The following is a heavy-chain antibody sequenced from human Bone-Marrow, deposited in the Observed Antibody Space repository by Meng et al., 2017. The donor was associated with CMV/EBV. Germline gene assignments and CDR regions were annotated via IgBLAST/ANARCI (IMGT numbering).Heavy chain of an antibody. Sequence: YCADSGFTFSSYSMHWVRQAPGKGLDWVAVISYDGSNKFYADSLKGRFTISRDNSENTFYLQMKSLETEDTAVYYCARDFPNYYFDYWGQGILVTVSS. J-gene: IGHJ4*02. V-gene: IGHV3-30*01. CDR3: ARDFPNYYFDY. CDR2: ISYDGSNK. D-gene: IGHD5-24*01. CDR1: GFTFSSYS.